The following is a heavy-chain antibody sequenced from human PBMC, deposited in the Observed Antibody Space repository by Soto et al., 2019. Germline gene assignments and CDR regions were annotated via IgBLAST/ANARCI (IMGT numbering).Heavy chain of an antibody. V-gene: IGHV3-33*01. CDR2: IWYDGSNK. CDR1: GFTFSSYG. CDR3: AREGLGDDDGDYGSLLAYFDL. D-gene: IGHD4-17*01. Sequence: QVQLVESGGGVVQPGRSLRLSCAASGFTFSSYGMHWVRQAPGKGLEWVAVIWYDGSNKYYADSVKGRFTISRDNSKNTLYLQMNSRRAEDTAVYYCAREGLGDDDGDYGSLLAYFDLWGRGTLVTVSS. J-gene: IGHJ2*01.